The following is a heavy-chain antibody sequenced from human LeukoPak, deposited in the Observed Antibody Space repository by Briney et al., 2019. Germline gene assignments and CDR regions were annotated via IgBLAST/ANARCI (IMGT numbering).Heavy chain of an antibody. Sequence: GGSLRLSCAASGFTFSVFWMSWVRQAPGKGLGWVANIKQDGSEKYYVDSVRGRFTISRDNAQNSLYLQMNSLSAEDTAVYYCARGQYYYDSSGHFYFDYWGQGTLVTVSS. V-gene: IGHV3-7*01. CDR1: GFTFSVFW. CDR2: IKQDGSEK. J-gene: IGHJ4*02. CDR3: ARGQYYYDSSGHFYFDY. D-gene: IGHD3-22*01.